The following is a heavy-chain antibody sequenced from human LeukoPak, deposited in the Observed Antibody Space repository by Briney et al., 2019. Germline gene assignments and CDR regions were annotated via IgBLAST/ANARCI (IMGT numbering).Heavy chain of an antibody. D-gene: IGHD2-2*01. CDR1: GFTFSIYS. V-gene: IGHV3-30*18. CDR3: AKSHCSSTSCYFDY. CDR2: ISYDGNNI. J-gene: IGHJ4*02. Sequence: GGSLRLSCAASGFTFSIYSMNWVRQAPGKGLEWVAVISYDGNNIYYADSVKGRFTISRDNSKNTLYLQMNSLRAEDTAVYYCAKSHCSSTSCYFDYWGQGTLVTVSS.